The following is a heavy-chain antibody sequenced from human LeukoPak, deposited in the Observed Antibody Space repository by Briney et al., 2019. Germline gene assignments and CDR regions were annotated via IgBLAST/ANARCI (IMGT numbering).Heavy chain of an antibody. Sequence: SETLSLTCSVSGASINSHYWTWIRQPAGKGLEWIGRIYISGSTNYSPSLMSRVTMSVDTSKNQFSLNLISVTAADTAVYYCARALNPLPSTYYFDYWGQGTLVTVSS. CDR1: GASINSHY. D-gene: IGHD2-15*01. V-gene: IGHV4-4*07. J-gene: IGHJ4*02. CDR2: IYISGST. CDR3: ARALNPLPSTYYFDY.